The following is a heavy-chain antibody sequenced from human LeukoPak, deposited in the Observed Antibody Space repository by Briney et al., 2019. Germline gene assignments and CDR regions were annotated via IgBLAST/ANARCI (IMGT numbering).Heavy chain of an antibody. Sequence: SETLSLTCTVSGGSISSYYWSWIRQPPGKGLEWIAYIYYSGNTDYNPSLKSRVTISLDTSKDQFSLKLSSVTAADTAVYYCARHDPIVGTPDAFDIWGQGTMVTVSS. V-gene: IGHV4-59*08. CDR3: ARHDPIVGTPDAFDI. D-gene: IGHD1-26*01. CDR2: IYYSGNT. J-gene: IGHJ3*02. CDR1: GGSISSYY.